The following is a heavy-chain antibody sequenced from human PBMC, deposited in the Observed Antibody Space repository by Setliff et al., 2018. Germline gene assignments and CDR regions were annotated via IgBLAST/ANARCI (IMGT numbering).Heavy chain of an antibody. Sequence: GGSLRLSCAASGFTFSSYWMSWVRQAPGKGLEWVANIKQDGSEKYYVDSVKGRFTISRDNAKNTLYLQMNSLRAEDTAVYYCARAPTVYYYDSSGYYAFDYWGQGTLVTVSS. CDR3: ARAPTVYYYDSSGYYAFDY. D-gene: IGHD3-22*01. V-gene: IGHV3-7*01. CDR1: GFTFSSYW. CDR2: IKQDGSEK. J-gene: IGHJ4*02.